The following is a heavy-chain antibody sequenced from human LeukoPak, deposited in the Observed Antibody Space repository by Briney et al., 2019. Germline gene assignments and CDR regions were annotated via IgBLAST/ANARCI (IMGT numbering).Heavy chain of an antibody. CDR3: AKAAYCSSTSCYTPSLFDY. J-gene: IGHJ4*02. Sequence: GGSLRLSCAASGFTFSSYAMSWDRQAPGKGLEWVSAISGSGGSTYYADSGKGRFTISRDNSKNTLYLQMNSLRAEATAVYYCAKAAYCSSTSCYTPSLFDYWGQGTLVTVSS. CDR2: ISGSGGST. D-gene: IGHD2-2*02. CDR1: GFTFSSYA. V-gene: IGHV3-23*01.